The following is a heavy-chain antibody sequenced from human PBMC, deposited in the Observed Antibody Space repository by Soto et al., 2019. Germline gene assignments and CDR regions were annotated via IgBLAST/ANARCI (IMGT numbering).Heavy chain of an antibody. CDR2: ISGSGGSR. Sequence: EVQLLESGGDLVQPGGSLRLSCAASGFTFSTYAMSWVRQAPGKGLEWVSAISGSGGSRYYADSAKGRFTISRDNSKNTLFLQLNSLRAEDTAVYYCAKELLRLGESLERYFDYWGQGTLVTVSS. D-gene: IGHD3-10*01. V-gene: IGHV3-23*01. CDR3: AKELLRLGESLERYFDY. J-gene: IGHJ4*02. CDR1: GFTFSTYA.